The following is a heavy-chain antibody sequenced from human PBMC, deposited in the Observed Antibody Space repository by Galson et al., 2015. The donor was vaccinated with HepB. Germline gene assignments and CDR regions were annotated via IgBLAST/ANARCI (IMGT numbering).Heavy chain of an antibody. CDR2: TYYRSKWYN. V-gene: IGHV6-1*01. D-gene: IGHD1-1*01. CDR3: ATSEVPGTDAFDI. Sequence: CAISGDSVSSKSADWNWIRQSPSRGLEWLGRTYYRSKWYNDYAVSVKSRITINPDTPKNQFSLQLKSVTPEDTAVYYCATSEVPGTDAFDIWGQGTMVTVSS. CDR1: GDSVSSKSAD. J-gene: IGHJ3*02.